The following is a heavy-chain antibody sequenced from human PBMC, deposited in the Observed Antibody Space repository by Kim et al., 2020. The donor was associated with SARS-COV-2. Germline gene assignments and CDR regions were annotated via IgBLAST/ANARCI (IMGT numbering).Heavy chain of an antibody. D-gene: IGHD3-10*01. J-gene: IGHJ6*02. CDR3: ARGGYYGSGKRGMDV. Sequence: DSVKGRFTISSDNAKNSLYLQINGLRAEDTAVYYCARGGYYGSGKRGMDVWGQGTTVTVSS. V-gene: IGHV3-21*01.